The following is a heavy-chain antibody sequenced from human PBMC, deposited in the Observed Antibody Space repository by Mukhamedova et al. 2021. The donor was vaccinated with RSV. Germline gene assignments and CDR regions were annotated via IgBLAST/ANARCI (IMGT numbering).Heavy chain of an antibody. Sequence: QDGSEKYYVDSVKGRFTISRDNAKNSLYLQMNSLRAEDTAVYYCARDRGSTGMDVWGQGTTVTVS. V-gene: IGHV3-7*01. CDR3: ARDRGSTGMDV. CDR2: QDGSEK. D-gene: IGHD2-2*01. J-gene: IGHJ6*02.